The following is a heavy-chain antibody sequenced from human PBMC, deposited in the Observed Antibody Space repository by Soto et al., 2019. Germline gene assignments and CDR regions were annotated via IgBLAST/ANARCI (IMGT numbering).Heavy chain of an antibody. Sequence: QVHLVQSGAEVKGPGASLKVSCKASGYTFTNYGIHWVRQAPGQGLVWMGWVSGYNGNPNYAQHLQGRVTMTRDTSTNTAYMELRSLRSDDTAVYYCAKERDGSRWSSAEYLQHWGQGTLVTVSS. CDR1: GYTFTNYG. V-gene: IGHV1-18*01. CDR3: AKERDGSRWSSAEYLQH. CDR2: VSGYNGNP. D-gene: IGHD6-13*01. J-gene: IGHJ1*01.